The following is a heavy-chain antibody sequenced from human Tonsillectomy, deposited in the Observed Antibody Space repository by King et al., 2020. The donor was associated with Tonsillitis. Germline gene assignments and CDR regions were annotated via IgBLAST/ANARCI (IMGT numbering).Heavy chain of an antibody. V-gene: IGHV1-24*01. CDR2: FEPEDGEK. CDR1: GYTLTKLS. J-gene: IGHJ6*02. D-gene: IGHD6-19*01. Sequence: VQLVQSGAEVRKPGASVKVSCKVSGYTLTKLSMHWVRQAPGKGLEWMGGFEPEDGEKIYAQKFQGRVTMTEDTSTDTGYMELSSLRPEDTAVYYCATDRPWLIQGDYGMDVWGQGTPVTVSS. CDR3: ATDRPWLIQGDYGMDV.